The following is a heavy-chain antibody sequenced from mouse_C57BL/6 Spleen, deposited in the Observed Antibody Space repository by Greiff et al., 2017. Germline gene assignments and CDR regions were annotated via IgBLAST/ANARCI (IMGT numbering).Heavy chain of an antibody. CDR3: ARGGLRRSRGYYFDY. CDR1: GYTFTSYW. J-gene: IGHJ2*01. CDR2: IDPSDSYT. D-gene: IGHD2-4*01. Sequence: VQLQQPGAELVMPGASVKLSCKASGYTFTSYWMHWVKQRPGQGLEWIGEIDPSDSYTNYNQKFKGKSTLPVDKSSSTAYMQLSSLTSEDSAVYYCARGGLRRSRGYYFDYWGQGTTLTVSS. V-gene: IGHV1-69*01.